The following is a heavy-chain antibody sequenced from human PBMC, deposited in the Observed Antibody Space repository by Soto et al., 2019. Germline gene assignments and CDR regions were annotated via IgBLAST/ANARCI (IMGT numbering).Heavy chain of an antibody. V-gene: IGHV1-18*01. Sequence: ASVKVSCKASGYTFTSYGISWVRRAPGQGLEWMGWISAYNGNTNYAQKLQGRVTMTTDTSTSTAYMELRSLRSDDTAVYYCARASGELGYCTNGVCPWPVMDVWGKGTTVTVSS. CDR1: GYTFTSYG. D-gene: IGHD2-8*01. CDR3: ARASGELGYCTNGVCPWPVMDV. CDR2: ISAYNGNT. J-gene: IGHJ6*04.